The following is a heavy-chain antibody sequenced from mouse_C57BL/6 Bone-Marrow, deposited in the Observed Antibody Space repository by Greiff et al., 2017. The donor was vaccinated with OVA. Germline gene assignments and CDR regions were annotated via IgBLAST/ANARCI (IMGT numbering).Heavy chain of an antibody. CDR3: ERRSYGSTMDY. D-gene: IGHD1-1*01. CDR2: IDPSDSYT. CDR1: GYTFTSYW. J-gene: IGHJ4*01. V-gene: IGHV1-59*01. Sequence: QVQLQQPGAELVRPGTSVKLSCKASGYTFTSYWMHWVKQRPGQGLEWIGVIDPSDSYTNYNQKFKGKATLTVDTSSSTAYMQLSSLTSEDSAVDYCERRSYGSTMDYWGQGTSVTVSS.